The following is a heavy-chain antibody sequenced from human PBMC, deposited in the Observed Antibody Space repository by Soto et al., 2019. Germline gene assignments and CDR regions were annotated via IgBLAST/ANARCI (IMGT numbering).Heavy chain of an antibody. Sequence: SGTPALARTLCRGTISSSIYDWALIHPGAWRGLKWIGSIYYSGSTYYNPSLKSRVTISVDTSKNKFSLKLSSVTAADTAVYFCARNRQINYYYYGLDVPGQRPTVTGSS. CDR2: IYYSGST. CDR3: ARNRQINYYYYGLDV. CDR1: RGTISSSIYD. V-gene: IGHV4-39*01. J-gene: IGHJ6*02.